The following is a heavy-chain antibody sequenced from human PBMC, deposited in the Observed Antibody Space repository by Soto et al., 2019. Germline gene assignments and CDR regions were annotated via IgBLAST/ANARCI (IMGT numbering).Heavy chain of an antibody. D-gene: IGHD3-16*02. V-gene: IGHV3-11*06. J-gene: IGHJ4*02. CDR3: ASSRLGELSLFDY. CDR2: ISSSSSYT. CDR1: GFTFSDYY. Sequence: GGSLRLSCAASGFTFSDYYMSWIRQAPGKGLEWVSYISSSSSYTNYADSVKGRFTISRDNAKNSLYLQMNSLRAEDTAVYYCASSRLGELSLFDYWGQGTLVTVSS.